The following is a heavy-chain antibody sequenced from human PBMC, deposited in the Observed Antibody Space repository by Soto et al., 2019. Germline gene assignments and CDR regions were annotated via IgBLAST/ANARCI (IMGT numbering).Heavy chain of an antibody. D-gene: IGHD3-16*01. CDR2: ITGTSAFT. CDR3: ARDNLAFQGAFDL. V-gene: IGHV3-21*01. Sequence: VQLVQSGGGPVKPGGSLRLSYAASGFIFSDFQINWVRQAPGRGLEWLSSITGTSAFTHYADSIEGRFTISRDNPNNLLFLQMDNLRPEDTAVYYCARDNLAFQGAFDLWGQGTLVTVSS. CDR1: GFIFSDFQ. J-gene: IGHJ4*02.